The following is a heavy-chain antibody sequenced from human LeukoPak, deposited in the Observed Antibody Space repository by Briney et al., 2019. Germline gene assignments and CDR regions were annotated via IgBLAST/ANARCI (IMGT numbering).Heavy chain of an antibody. CDR1: GFTFSNYA. D-gene: IGHD3-22*01. V-gene: IGHV3-23*01. Sequence: GGSLRLSCAAYGFTFSNYAMSWVRQAPGKGLEWVSSIGSGDSTYYADSVKGRFTISRDNSKNTLYLQMNSLRAEDTAVYYCAKPYYYDSSGYYYDPEFFDYWGQGTLVTVSS. CDR3: AKPYYYDSSGYYYDPEFFDY. J-gene: IGHJ4*02. CDR2: IGSGDST.